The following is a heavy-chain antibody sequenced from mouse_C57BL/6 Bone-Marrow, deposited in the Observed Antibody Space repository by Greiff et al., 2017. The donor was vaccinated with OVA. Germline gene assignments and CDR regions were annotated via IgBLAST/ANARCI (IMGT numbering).Heavy chain of an antibody. V-gene: IGHV1-50*01. Sequence: QVQLQQPGAELVKPGASVKLSCKASGYTFTSYWMQWVKQRPGQGLEWIGEIDPSDSYTNYNQKFKGKATLTVDTSSSTAYMQLSSLTSEDSAVYYCASSYRYYFDYWGKGTTLTVSS. CDR2: IDPSDSYT. CDR1: GYTFTSYW. CDR3: ASSYRYYFDY. J-gene: IGHJ2*01.